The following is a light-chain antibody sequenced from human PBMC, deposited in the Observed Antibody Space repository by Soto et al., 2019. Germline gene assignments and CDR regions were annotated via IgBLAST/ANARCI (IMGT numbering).Light chain of an antibody. CDR2: GNS. Sequence: QSVLTQPPSVSVAPGQSVTISCTGSSSNIGAGYDVHWYQQLPGTAPKLLIYGNSNRPSGVPDRFSGSKSGTSASLAITGLQAEDEADYYCQSYDSSLSGWVFGGGTKLTVL. CDR1: SSNIGAGYD. CDR3: QSYDSSLSGWV. J-gene: IGLJ3*02. V-gene: IGLV1-40*01.